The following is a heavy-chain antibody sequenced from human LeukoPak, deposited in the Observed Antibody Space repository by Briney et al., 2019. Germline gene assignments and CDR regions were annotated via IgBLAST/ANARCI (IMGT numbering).Heavy chain of an antibody. J-gene: IGHJ4*02. CDR2: IYYSGST. V-gene: IGHV4-59*01. Sequence: SETLSLTCTVSSGSISSYYWSWIRQPPGKGLEWIGYIYYSGSTNYNPSLKSRVTISVDTSKNQFSLRLSSVTASDTAVYYCARYDRGAFTHDFWGQGTLVTVSS. D-gene: IGHD3-22*01. CDR1: SGSISSYY. CDR3: ARYDRGAFTHDF.